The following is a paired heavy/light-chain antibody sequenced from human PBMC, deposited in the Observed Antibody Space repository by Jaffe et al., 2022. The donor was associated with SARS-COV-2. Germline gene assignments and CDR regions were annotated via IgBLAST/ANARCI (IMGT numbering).Heavy chain of an antibody. CDR1: GDSMNSETYY. D-gene: IGHD3-16*01. Sequence: QVQLQESGPGLVRPSQTLSLTCTVSGDSMNSETYYWTWIRQSAGKGLEWIGQIYFSGSTNYSPSLKGRVTMSVDTSKSHFSLHLSSVTAADTAVYYCARGTITFGGVLLMDWGRGTLVGVSS. J-gene: IGHJ4*02. CDR3: ARGTITFGGVLLMD. CDR2: IYFSGST. V-gene: IGHV4-61*02.
Light chain of an antibody. V-gene: IGKV4-1*01. CDR1: QSVLYSSTNNNY. Sequence: DIVMTQSPDSLAVSLGDRATINCKSSQSVLYSSTNNNYLAWYQQKPGQPPKLLIYWASTRDLGVPDRFSGSGSATDFTLTISNLQAEDVAVYYCQQYYRTPLTFGGGTKVEIK. CDR3: QQYYRTPLT. CDR2: WAS. J-gene: IGKJ4*01.